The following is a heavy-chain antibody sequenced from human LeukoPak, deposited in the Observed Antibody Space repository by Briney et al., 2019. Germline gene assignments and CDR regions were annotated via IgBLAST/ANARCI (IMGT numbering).Heavy chain of an antibody. D-gene: IGHD3-10*01. CDR3: ARSAMVRGNDDY. J-gene: IGHJ4*02. CDR2: INHSGST. V-gene: IGHV4-34*01. CDR1: GGSLSGYY. Sequence: SETLSLICAVYGGSLSGYYWSWIRQPPGKGLEWIGEINHSGSTNYNPSLKSRVTISVDTSKNQFSLKLSSVTAADTAVYYCARSAMVRGNDDYWGQGTLVTVSS.